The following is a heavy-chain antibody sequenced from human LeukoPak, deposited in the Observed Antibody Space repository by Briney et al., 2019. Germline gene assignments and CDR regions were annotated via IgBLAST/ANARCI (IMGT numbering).Heavy chain of an antibody. CDR3: ASGEYDSSGYFDY. J-gene: IGHJ4*02. CDR1: GFTFSNYA. D-gene: IGHD3-22*01. CDR2: ISGSGVNT. Sequence: GGSLRLSCAASGFTFSNYAMSWVRQAPGKGREWVSAISGSGVNTYYADSVKGRFTISRDNAKNSLYLQMNSLRAEDTAVYYCASGEYDSSGYFDYWGQGTLVTVSS. V-gene: IGHV3-23*01.